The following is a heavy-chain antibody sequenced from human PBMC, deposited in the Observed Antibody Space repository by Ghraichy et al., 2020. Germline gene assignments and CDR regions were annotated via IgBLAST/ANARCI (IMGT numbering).Heavy chain of an antibody. J-gene: IGHJ4*02. CDR1: GFTFSSYA. V-gene: IGHV3-23*01. CDR3: AKGESGSFYWGGYYFDY. D-gene: IGHD1-26*01. Sequence: ETLSLTCAASGFTFSSYAMSWVRQAPGKGLEWVSAISGSGGSTYYADSVKGRFTISRDNSKNTLYLQMNSLRAEDTAVYYCAKGESGSFYWGGYYFDYWGQGTLVTVSS. CDR2: ISGSGGST.